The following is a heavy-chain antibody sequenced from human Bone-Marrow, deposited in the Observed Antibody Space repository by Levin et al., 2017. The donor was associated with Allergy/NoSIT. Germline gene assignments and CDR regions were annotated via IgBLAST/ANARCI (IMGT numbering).Heavy chain of an antibody. J-gene: IGHJ4*02. CDR3: ASTFGVVSNNFDY. D-gene: IGHD3-3*01. V-gene: IGHV4-39*07. CDR1: GGSISNSRYY. CDR2: IYYSGIT. Sequence: GSLRLSCTVSGGSISNSRYYWGWIRQPPGKGLEWIGSIYYSGITYYNPSLKSRVTISIDTSKNQFSLKINSVTAADTAIYYCASTFGVVSNNFDYWGQGTLVTVSS.